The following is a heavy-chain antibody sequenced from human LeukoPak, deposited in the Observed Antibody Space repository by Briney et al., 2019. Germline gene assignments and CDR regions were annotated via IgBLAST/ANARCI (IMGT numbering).Heavy chain of an antibody. D-gene: IGHD6-13*01. CDR3: ARDLGIAAAGNYYDGMDV. V-gene: IGHV1-46*01. CDR2: INPSGGST. CDR1: GYTFTSYY. J-gene: IGHJ6*02. Sequence: ASVKVSCKASGYTFTSYYMHWVRQAPGQGLEWMGIINPSGGSTSYAQKFQGRVTMTRDTSTSTVYMELSSLRSEDTAAYYCARDLGIAAAGNYYDGMDVWGQGTTVTVSS.